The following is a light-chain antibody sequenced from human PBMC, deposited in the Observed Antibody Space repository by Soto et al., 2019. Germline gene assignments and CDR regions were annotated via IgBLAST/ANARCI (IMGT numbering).Light chain of an antibody. J-gene: IGKJ1*01. V-gene: IGKV1-9*01. CDR2: EES. CDR3: QHYNSYSEA. CDR1: QAVPNN. Sequence: DIHLTQSPSFLSASVGDRVTITCRPSQAVPNNMAWYQQKPGKPPKLLIYEESTLHSGVQSRFSGRKSGTQFTLTIDSLQPEDFATYYCQHYNSYSEAFGQGTKVDIK.